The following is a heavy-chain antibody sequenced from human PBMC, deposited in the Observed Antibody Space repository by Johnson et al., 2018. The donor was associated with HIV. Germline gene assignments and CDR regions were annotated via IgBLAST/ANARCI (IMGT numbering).Heavy chain of an antibody. Sequence: EVQLVESGGRVIRPGGSLRLSCAASGFMFDEYGMNWVRQAPGKGLEWVSGINWNGGSTGYAYSVKGRFTISRDNAKNSLYLPMNSLRAEDAAVYYWARGGGTMDDAFEIWGQGTMVTVSS. J-gene: IGHJ3*02. V-gene: IGHV3-20*04. CDR2: INWNGGST. CDR1: GFMFDEYG. D-gene: IGHD4/OR15-4a*01. CDR3: ARGGGTMDDAFEI.